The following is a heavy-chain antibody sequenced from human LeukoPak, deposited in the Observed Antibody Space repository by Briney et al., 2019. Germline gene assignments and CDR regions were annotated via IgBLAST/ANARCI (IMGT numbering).Heavy chain of an antibody. CDR2: ISGTGGST. V-gene: IGHV3-23*01. D-gene: IGHD1-26*01. CDR1: GFTFSTCA. CDR3: AKDYEPLVGVHRWGDWFDP. J-gene: IGHJ5*02. Sequence: GGSLRLSCAASGFTFSTCAMTWVRQAPGKGLEWVSLISGTGGSTYYADSVKGRFTVSRDNSKNTLYLQMNSLRAEDTAVYYCAKDYEPLVGVHRWGDWFDPWGQGTLVTVSS.